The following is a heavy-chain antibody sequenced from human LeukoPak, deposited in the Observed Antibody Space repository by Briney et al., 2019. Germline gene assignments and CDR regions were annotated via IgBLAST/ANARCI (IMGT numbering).Heavy chain of an antibody. V-gene: IGHV3-30*04. CDR2: ISYDGSNK. CDR3: ARGLPAAMGGDAFDI. Sequence: GGSLRLSCAASAFTFSSYAMHWVRQAPGKGLEWVAVISYDGSNKYYADSVKGRFTISRDNSKNTLYLQMNSLRAEDTAVYYCARGLPAAMGGDAFDIWGQGTMVTVSS. J-gene: IGHJ3*02. D-gene: IGHD2-2*01. CDR1: AFTFSSYA.